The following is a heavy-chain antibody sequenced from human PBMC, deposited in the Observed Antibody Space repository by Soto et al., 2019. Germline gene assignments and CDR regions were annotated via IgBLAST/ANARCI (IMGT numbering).Heavy chain of an antibody. CDR1: GFTFTSYG. CDR2: ISAYNGNT. D-gene: IGHD6-13*01. CDR3: ARAGDPRIIAAAGTCDY. J-gene: IGHJ4*02. V-gene: IGHV1-18*01. Sequence: ASVKFSCKASGFTFTSYGISWVRQAPGQGLEWMGWISAYNGNTNYAQKLQGRVTMTTDTSTSTAYMELRSLRSDDTAVYYCARAGDPRIIAAAGTCDYWGQGTLVTVSS.